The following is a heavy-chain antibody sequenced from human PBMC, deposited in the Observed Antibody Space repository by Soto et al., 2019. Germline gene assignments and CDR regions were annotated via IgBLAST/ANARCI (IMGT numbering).Heavy chain of an antibody. V-gene: IGHV5-51*01. CDR2: NNPGEFKT. Sequence: GESLKISCQVSGYKFSNYWIAWVRQMPGQGLEWVAINNPGEFKTKYSASFEGRVSISADKSVNTAYLHWSSLRASDSGMYYCARHRHQSLLWFGEFAYWGQGSLVTVSS. CDR3: ARHRHQSLLWFGEFAY. J-gene: IGHJ1*01. D-gene: IGHD3-10*01. CDR1: GYKFSNYW.